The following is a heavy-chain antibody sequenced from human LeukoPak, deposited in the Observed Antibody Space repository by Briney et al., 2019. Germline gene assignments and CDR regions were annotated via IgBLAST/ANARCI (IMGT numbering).Heavy chain of an antibody. D-gene: IGHD4-23*01. CDR3: ARVSDYGGNDAFDI. CDR1: GGSLSSGGYS. J-gene: IGHJ3*02. V-gene: IGHV4-30-2*01. CDR2: IYHSGST. Sequence: SQTLSLTCAVSGGSLSSGGYSWSWIRQPPGTGLEWLGYIYHSGSTYYNPSLKSRVTISVDRSKTQFSLKLSSVTAADTAVYYCARVSDYGGNDAFDIWGQGTMVTVSS.